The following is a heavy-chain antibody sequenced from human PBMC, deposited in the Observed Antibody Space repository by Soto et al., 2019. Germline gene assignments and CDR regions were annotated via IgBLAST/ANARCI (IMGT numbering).Heavy chain of an antibody. CDR2: IWYDGSNK. CDR3: ARGEVLRYFDWLPHFYFDY. J-gene: IGHJ4*02. CDR1: GFTFSTYA. D-gene: IGHD3-9*01. V-gene: IGHV3-33*08. Sequence: GWSLRLSCAASGFTFSTYAMSWVRQAPGKGLEWVAVIWYDGSNKYYADSVKGRFTISRDNSKNTLYLQMNSLRAEDTAVYYCARGEVLRYFDWLPHFYFDYWGQGTLVTVSS.